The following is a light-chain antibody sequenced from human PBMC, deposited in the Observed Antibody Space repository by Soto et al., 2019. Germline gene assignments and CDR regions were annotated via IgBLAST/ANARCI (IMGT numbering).Light chain of an antibody. CDR2: EVS. V-gene: IGLV2-14*01. J-gene: IGLJ1*01. Sequence: QSALTQPASVSGSPGQSITISCTGTSSDVGGYNYVSWYQQHPGKAPKLMIYEVSNRPSGVSNRFFGSKSGNTASLAISGLQPEDEADYYCSSYTTTSNYVFGTGTKLTVL. CDR1: SSDVGGYNY. CDR3: SSYTTTSNYV.